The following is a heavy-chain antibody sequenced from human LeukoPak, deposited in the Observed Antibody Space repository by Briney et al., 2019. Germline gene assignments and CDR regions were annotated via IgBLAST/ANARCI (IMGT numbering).Heavy chain of an antibody. CDR3: AACGYGGQLDH. Sequence: GGSLRLSFAVSAFAYTNAWMSCVRQAPGKGMEWVGRIKSKTDGGTTDYAAPVKGRVTISRDDSKNTLYLQMNSLKTKDTAVDYWAACGYGGQLDHWGQGTLVTVSS. D-gene: IGHD5-12*01. J-gene: IGHJ4*02. CDR2: IKSKTDGGTT. CDR1: AFAYTNAW. V-gene: IGHV3-15*01.